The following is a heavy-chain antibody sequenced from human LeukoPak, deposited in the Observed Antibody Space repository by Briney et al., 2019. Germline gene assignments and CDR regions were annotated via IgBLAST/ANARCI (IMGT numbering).Heavy chain of an antibody. J-gene: IGHJ4*02. CDR3: ARVGAGYQFSPYYDN. V-gene: IGHV1-2*02. CDR1: GYTFTGYY. Sequence: ASVKVSCKASGYTFTGYYIHWVRQAPGQGLEWMGWINSNRGVTNYAQKFQGRVTMTRDTSISTAYVELSRLRSDDTAVYYCARVGAGYQFSPYYDNWGQGTLVSVSS. D-gene: IGHD3-9*01. CDR2: INSNRGVT.